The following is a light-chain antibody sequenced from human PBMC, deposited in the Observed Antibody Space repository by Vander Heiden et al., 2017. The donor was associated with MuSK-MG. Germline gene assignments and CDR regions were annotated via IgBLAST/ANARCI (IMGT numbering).Light chain of an antibody. Sequence: QPVLTQPPSASASPGASVTLTRTLSSGYSNYKVDWYQQRPGKGPRFVMRVGTGGIVGSKGDGIPDRFSVLGSGLNRYLTIKNIQEEDESDYHCGADHGSGSNFVVVFGGGTKLTVL. J-gene: IGLJ2*01. CDR2: VGTGGIVG. CDR3: GADHGSGSNFVVV. V-gene: IGLV9-49*01. CDR1: SGYSNYK.